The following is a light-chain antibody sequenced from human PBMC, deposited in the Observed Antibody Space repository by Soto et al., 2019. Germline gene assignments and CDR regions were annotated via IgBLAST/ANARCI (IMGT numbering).Light chain of an antibody. V-gene: IGKV1-5*03. Sequence: DIQMTQSPSTLSVSVGDRVTITCRASQTISNFLAWYQQKSGKAPKLLIYKASYLESGVPSRFSGSGSGTEFTLTISSLRPDDSATYYCQHYKSYPFTFGPGTQVDPK. CDR3: QHYKSYPFT. J-gene: IGKJ3*01. CDR2: KAS. CDR1: QTISNF.